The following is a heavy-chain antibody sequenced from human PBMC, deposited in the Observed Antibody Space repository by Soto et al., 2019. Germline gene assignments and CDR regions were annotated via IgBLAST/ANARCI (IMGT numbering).Heavy chain of an antibody. Sequence: PGGSLRLSCAASGFTFDDYAMHWVRQAPGKGLEWVSGISWNSGGIGYADSVKGRFTISRDNAKNSLYLQMNSLRAEDTALYYCAKDIKAGYWGSGWYFDLWGRGTLVTVSS. CDR2: ISWNSGGI. J-gene: IGHJ2*01. V-gene: IGHV3-9*01. D-gene: IGHD7-27*01. CDR3: AKDIKAGYWGSGWYFDL. CDR1: GFTFDDYA.